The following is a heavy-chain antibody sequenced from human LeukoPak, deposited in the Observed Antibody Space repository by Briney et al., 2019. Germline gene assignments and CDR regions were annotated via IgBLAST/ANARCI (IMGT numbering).Heavy chain of an antibody. D-gene: IGHD2-15*01. CDR1: GFTFSSYA. J-gene: IGHJ4*02. Sequence: GGSLRLSCAASGFTFSSYAMSWVRQAPGKGLEWVSGISGSGGSTYYADSVKGRFTISRDTSKTTLYLQMNSLRAEDTAVYYCAKDRCSGGSCYTYFDYWGQGTLVTVSS. V-gene: IGHV3-23*01. CDR3: AKDRCSGGSCYTYFDY. CDR2: ISGSGGST.